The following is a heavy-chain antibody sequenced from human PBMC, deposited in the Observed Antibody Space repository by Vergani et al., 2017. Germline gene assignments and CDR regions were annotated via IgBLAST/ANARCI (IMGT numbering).Heavy chain of an antibody. CDR2: IWYDGSNK. CDR3: ARDWSAMGAFDI. D-gene: IGHD3-3*01. V-gene: IGHV3-33*01. J-gene: IGHJ3*02. CDR1: GFTFSSYG. Sequence: QVQLVESGGGVVQPGRSLRLSCAASGFTFSSYGMHWVRQAPGKGLEWVAVIWYDGSNKYYADSVKGRFTISRDNSKNTLYLQMNSLRAEDTAVYYCARDWSAMGAFDIWGQGTMVTVSS.